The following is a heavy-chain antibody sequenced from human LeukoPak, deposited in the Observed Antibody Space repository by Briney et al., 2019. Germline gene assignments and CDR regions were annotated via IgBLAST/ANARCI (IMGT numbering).Heavy chain of an antibody. CDR2: ISGNGVTT. J-gene: IGHJ4*02. V-gene: IGHV3-64*04. D-gene: IGHD6-19*01. CDR1: GFTFSISA. CDR3: AKAGIGVVGYFDY. Sequence: GGSLRLSCSASGFTFSISAMHWVRQAPGKGLQYVSVISGNGVTTPYADSVKGRFTISRDNSKNTLYLQMNSLRDEDTALYYCAKAGIGVVGYFDYWGQGTLVTVSS.